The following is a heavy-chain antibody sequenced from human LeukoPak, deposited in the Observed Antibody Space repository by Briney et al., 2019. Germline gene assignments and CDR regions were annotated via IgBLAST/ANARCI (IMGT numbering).Heavy chain of an antibody. CDR1: GGSISSYY. V-gene: IGHV4-59*12. Sequence: SETLSLTCTVSGGSISSYYWSWIRQSPGKGLEWIGYIYYSGSTNYNPSLKSRVTISVDTSKNQFSLKLSSVTAADTAVYYCARDVGGDGYNFGFDPWGQGTLVTVSS. J-gene: IGHJ5*02. CDR2: IYYSGST. D-gene: IGHD5-24*01. CDR3: ARDVGGDGYNFGFDP.